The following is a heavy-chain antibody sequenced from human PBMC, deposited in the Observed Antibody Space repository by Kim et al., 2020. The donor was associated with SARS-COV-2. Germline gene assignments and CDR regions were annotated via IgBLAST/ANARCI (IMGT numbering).Heavy chain of an antibody. Sequence: GGSLRLSCAASGFTFSSYSMNWVRQAPGKGLEWVSSISSSSSYIYYADSVKGRFTISRDNAKNSLYLQMNSLRAEDTAVYYCARDRGWDMEQWLVNDAFDIWGQGTMVTVSS. CDR1: GFTFSSYS. J-gene: IGHJ3*02. D-gene: IGHD6-19*01. V-gene: IGHV3-21*01. CDR3: ARDRGWDMEQWLVNDAFDI. CDR2: ISSSSSYI.